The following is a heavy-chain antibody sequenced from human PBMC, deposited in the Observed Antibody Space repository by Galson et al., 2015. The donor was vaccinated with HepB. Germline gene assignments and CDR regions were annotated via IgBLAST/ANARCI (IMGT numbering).Heavy chain of an antibody. CDR1: GFTFSGYW. V-gene: IGHV3-7*01. CDR2: IKQDGSEK. J-gene: IGHJ6*02. CDR3: ARDRVPGYYKRYDHYGMDV. Sequence: SLRLSCAASGFTFSGYWLNWVRQAPGKGLEWVAKIKQDGSEKYYVDSVKGRFTISRDNAKNSLYLQMNSLRDEDTAVYYCARDRVPGYYKRYDHYGMDVWGQGTTVTVFS. D-gene: IGHD3-9*01.